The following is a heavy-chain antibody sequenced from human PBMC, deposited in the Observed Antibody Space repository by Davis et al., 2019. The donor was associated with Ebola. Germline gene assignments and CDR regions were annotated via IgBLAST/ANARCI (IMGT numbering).Heavy chain of an antibody. CDR1: GGTFSSYT. D-gene: IGHD2-21*02. CDR2: IIPILGIA. Sequence: SVKVSCKASGGTFSSYTISWVRQAPGQGLEWMGRIIPILGIANYAQKFQGRVTITADKSTSTAYMELSSLRSEDTAVYYCAREGRELLSTGYFDYWGQGTLVTVSS. CDR3: AREGRELLSTGYFDY. V-gene: IGHV1-69*04. J-gene: IGHJ4*02.